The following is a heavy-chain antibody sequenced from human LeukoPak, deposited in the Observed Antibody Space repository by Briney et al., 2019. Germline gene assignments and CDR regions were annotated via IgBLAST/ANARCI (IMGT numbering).Heavy chain of an antibody. CDR3: AKDTGQWPIRTFDY. CDR1: GFTFSSYT. CDR2: ISYSGGTK. Sequence: GGSLRLSCAASGFTFSSYTMTWVRQAPGKGLEWVSGISYSGGTKYYADSVKGRFTISRDNSKNTLYLQMSSLRAEDTAVYYCAKDTGQWPIRTFDYWGQGTLVTVSS. V-gene: IGHV3-23*01. D-gene: IGHD6-19*01. J-gene: IGHJ4*02.